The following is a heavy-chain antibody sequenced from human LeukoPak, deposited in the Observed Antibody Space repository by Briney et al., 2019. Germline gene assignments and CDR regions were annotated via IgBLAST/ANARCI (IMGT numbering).Heavy chain of an antibody. CDR3: ARDSHKGF. CDR1: GFSVSSNY. Sequence: GGSLRLSCAVSGFSVSSNYMSWVRQAPGKGLEWVSVIYSGGGIYYADSVKGRFTSPRDSSKNMMYLQLNSLRVEDTAVYFCARDSHKGFWGQGALVTVSS. CDR2: IYSGGGI. V-gene: IGHV3-66*01. J-gene: IGHJ4*02.